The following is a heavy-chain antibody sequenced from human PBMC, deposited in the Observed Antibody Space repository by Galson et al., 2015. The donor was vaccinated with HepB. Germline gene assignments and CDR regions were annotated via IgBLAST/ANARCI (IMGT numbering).Heavy chain of an antibody. V-gene: IGHV3-7*03. J-gene: IGHJ6*02. CDR3: ARDPRGYCSGGSCRPRYGMDV. D-gene: IGHD2-15*01. CDR1: GFTFSSYW. Sequence: SLRLSCAASGFTFSSYWMSWVRQAPGKGLEWVANIKQDGSEKYYVDSVKGRFTISRDNAKNSLYLQMNSLRAEDTAVYYCARDPRGYCSGGSCRPRYGMDVWGQGTTVTVSS. CDR2: IKQDGSEK.